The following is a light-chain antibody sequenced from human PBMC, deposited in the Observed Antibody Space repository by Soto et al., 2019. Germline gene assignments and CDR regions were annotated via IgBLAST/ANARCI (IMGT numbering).Light chain of an antibody. V-gene: IGKV3-20*01. CDR2: RAS. CDR1: QSVSSSY. CDR3: QQYQKLWT. Sequence: EIVLTQSKGTMALSPLERDNLSCRASQSVSSSYFAWYQQKPGQAPRLLIYRASTRATGVPARFSGSGSGTEFTLIISGLQSEDFALYYCQQYQKLWTFGQGTKVDIK. J-gene: IGKJ1*01.